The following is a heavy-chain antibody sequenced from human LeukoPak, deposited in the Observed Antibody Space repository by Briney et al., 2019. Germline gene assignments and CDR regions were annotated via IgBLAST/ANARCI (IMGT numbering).Heavy chain of an antibody. CDR1: GYTFTGYY. CDR3: ARDRGPSRVATIRNWFDP. J-gene: IGHJ5*02. Sequence: GASVKVSCKASGYTFTGYYMHWVRQAPGQGLEWMGWINPNSGGTNYAQKFQGRVTMTRDTSISTAYMELSRLRSDDTAVYYCARDRGPSRVATIRNWFDPWGQGTLVTVSS. V-gene: IGHV1-2*02. CDR2: INPNSGGT. D-gene: IGHD5-12*01.